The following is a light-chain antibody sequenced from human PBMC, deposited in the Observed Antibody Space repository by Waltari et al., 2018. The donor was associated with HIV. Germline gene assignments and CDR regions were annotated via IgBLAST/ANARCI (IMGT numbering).Light chain of an antibody. CDR2: GNN. V-gene: IGLV1-40*01. CDR3: QSYDSSLGGSV. CDR1: SSNIGAGYD. Sequence: QSVLTQPPSVSGAPGQRVTIACTGSSSNIGAGYDVPWYQQLPGPAPKLLIYGNNNRPSGAPDRFSGSKSGTSASLAITGLHAEDEADYYCQSYDSSLGGSVFGGGTKLTVL. J-gene: IGLJ3*02.